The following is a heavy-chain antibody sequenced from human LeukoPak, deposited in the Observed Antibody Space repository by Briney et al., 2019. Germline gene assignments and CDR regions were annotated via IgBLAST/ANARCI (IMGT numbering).Heavy chain of an antibody. Sequence: SETLSLTCAVYGGSFSGYYWSWIRQPPGKGLEWIGEINHSGSTNYNPSLKSRVTISVDTSKNQFSLKLSSVTAADTAVYYCARRLLRYFDWFADYWGQGTLVTVSS. J-gene: IGHJ4*02. D-gene: IGHD3-9*01. V-gene: IGHV4-34*01. CDR1: GGSFSGYY. CDR3: ARRLLRYFDWFADY. CDR2: INHSGST.